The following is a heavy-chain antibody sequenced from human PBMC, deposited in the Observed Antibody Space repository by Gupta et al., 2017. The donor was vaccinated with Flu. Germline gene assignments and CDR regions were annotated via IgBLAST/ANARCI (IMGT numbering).Heavy chain of an antibody. V-gene: IGHV1-18*01. D-gene: IGHD3-22*01. Sequence: ISWVRQAPGQGLEWMGWISPHNGNTNYAQKVQGRVTMSTDTSTDTVYLELRSLTSDDTAVYYCARAVVSSHDYWGQGTPVTVAS. CDR3: ARAVVSSHDY. J-gene: IGHJ4*02. CDR2: ISPHNGNT.